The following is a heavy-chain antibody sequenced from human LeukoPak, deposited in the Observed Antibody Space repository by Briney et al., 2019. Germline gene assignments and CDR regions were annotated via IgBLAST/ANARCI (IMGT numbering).Heavy chain of an antibody. D-gene: IGHD3-22*01. Sequence: GRSLRLSCAASGLTFSSYGMHWVRQAPGKGLEWVAVIWYDGSNKYYADSVKGRFTISRDNSKNTLYLQMNSLRAEDTAVYYCARDYYDSSGYPNWFDPWGQGTLVTVSS. CDR2: IWYDGSNK. J-gene: IGHJ5*02. V-gene: IGHV3-33*01. CDR1: GLTFSSYG. CDR3: ARDYYDSSGYPNWFDP.